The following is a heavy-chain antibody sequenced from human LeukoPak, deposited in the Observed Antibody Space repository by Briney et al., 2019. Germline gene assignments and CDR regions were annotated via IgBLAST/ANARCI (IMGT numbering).Heavy chain of an antibody. CDR3: ATSLRYGALFDS. Sequence: GGSLRLSCAASGFTFSSYWMHWVRQAPGKGLVWVSRINSDGTTTTYADSVKGRFTISRDNAKNTLYLQMNSLRAEDTAVYYCATSLRYGALFDSWGQGTLVTVSS. V-gene: IGHV3-74*03. J-gene: IGHJ4*02. CDR2: INSDGTTT. D-gene: IGHD4-17*01. CDR1: GFTFSSYW.